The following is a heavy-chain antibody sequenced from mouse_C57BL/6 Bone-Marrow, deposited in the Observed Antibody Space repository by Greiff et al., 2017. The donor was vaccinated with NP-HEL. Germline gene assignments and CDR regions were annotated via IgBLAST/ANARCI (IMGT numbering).Heavy chain of an antibody. CDR2: IDPSDSET. CDR1: GYTFTSYW. Sequence: QVQLQQPGAELVRPGSSVKLSCKASGYTFTSYWMPWVKQRPIQGLEWIGNIDPSDSETHYNQKFKDKATLTGDKSSSTAYMQLSSLTSEDSAVYYCGREDYGSSAAIAYWGQGTLVTVSA. CDR3: GREDYGSSAAIAY. V-gene: IGHV1-52*01. J-gene: IGHJ3*01. D-gene: IGHD1-1*01.